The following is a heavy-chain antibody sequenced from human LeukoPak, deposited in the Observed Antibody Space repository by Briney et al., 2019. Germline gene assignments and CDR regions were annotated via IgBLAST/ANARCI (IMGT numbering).Heavy chain of an antibody. V-gene: IGHV4-59*01. CDR3: ARAGRYYYYYGMDV. CDR2: IYYSGSP. CDR1: GGSISSYY. J-gene: IGHJ6*04. Sequence: SETLSLTCTVSGGSISSYYWSWIRHPPGKGLEWIGYIYYSGSPNYNPSLKSRVTISVDTSKNQFSLKLSSVTAADTAAYYCARAGRYYYYYGMDVWGKGTTVTVSS.